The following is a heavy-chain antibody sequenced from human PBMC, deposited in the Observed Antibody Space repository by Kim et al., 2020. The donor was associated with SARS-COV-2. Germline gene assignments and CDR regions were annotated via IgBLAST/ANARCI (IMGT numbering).Heavy chain of an antibody. V-gene: IGHV2-70*01. Sequence: NYYSTSLKTRHTISKDTSKNQVVLTMANMDPVDTATYYCARIRELGPFDPWGQGTLVTVSS. CDR3: ARIRELGPFDP. CDR2: N. D-gene: IGHD3-16*01. J-gene: IGHJ5*02.